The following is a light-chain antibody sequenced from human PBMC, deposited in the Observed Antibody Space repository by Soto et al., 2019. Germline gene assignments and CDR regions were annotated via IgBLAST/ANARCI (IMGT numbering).Light chain of an antibody. CDR1: QTVNSSY. Sequence: ETVLTQSPGTLSLSPGERATLSYRASQTVNSSYLAWYQQKPGQAPRLLIYGASSRATGIPDRFSGSGSGTDFTLTISRLEPEDFAVYYCQQYCQQYGSSPPSWTFGQGTRVEIK. CDR3: QQYCQQYGSSPPSWT. CDR2: GAS. J-gene: IGKJ1*01. V-gene: IGKV3-20*01.